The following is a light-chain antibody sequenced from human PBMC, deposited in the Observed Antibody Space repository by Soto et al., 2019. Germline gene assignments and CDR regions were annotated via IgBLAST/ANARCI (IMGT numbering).Light chain of an antibody. CDR1: SSDVGSYNL. CDR3: CSYAGSSTYV. Sequence: QCLLTQPASVSGSPGQSITISCTGTSSDVGSYNLVSWYQQHPGKAPKLMIYEVSKRPSGVSNRFSGSKSGNTASLTISGLQAEDEADYYCCSYAGSSTYVFGTGTKVTVL. CDR2: EVS. J-gene: IGLJ1*01. V-gene: IGLV2-23*02.